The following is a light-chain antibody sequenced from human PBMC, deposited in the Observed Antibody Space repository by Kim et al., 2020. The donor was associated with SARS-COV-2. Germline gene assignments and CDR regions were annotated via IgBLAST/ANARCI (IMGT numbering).Light chain of an antibody. CDR1: SLRSYY. Sequence: VALGQTVRISCQGDSLRSYYATWYQQKPGQAPIVVIYGKNNRPSGIPDRFSGSSSGNTASLTITGTQAGDEADYYCNSRDSNDNVVFGGGTQLTV. V-gene: IGLV3-19*01. CDR3: NSRDSNDNVV. CDR2: GKN. J-gene: IGLJ2*01.